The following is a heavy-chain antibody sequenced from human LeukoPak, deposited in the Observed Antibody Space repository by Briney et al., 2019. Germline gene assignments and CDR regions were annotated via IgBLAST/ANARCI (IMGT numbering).Heavy chain of an antibody. CDR2: IKEDGSEK. V-gene: IGHV3-7*05. Sequence: GGSLRLSCAASGFTFSGYWMTWVRQAPGKGLERVANIKEDGSEKYYVDSVKGRFNISRDNAKNSLYLQMHSLRAEDTAVYYCAGGLLPYWGQGTLVTVSS. CDR3: AGGLLPY. D-gene: IGHD2-21*01. CDR1: GFTFSGYW. J-gene: IGHJ4*02.